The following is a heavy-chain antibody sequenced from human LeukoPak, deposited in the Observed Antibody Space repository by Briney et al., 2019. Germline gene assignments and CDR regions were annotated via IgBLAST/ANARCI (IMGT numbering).Heavy chain of an antibody. CDR1: GFTVSINN. CDR2: IYGGGGT. Sequence: GGSLRLSCAASGFTVSINNMTWGREAPGTGLEWGSVIYGGGGTYYADSVKGRFTISRDNSKNTPYRQINSLRAEDTAVYYCAREGGGPTGPLDYWGQGTLVTVSS. J-gene: IGHJ4*02. CDR3: AREGGGPTGPLDY. V-gene: IGHV3-66*01. D-gene: IGHD3-9*01.